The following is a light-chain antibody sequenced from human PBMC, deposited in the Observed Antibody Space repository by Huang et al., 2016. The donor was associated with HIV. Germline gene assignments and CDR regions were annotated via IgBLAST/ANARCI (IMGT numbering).Light chain of an antibody. V-gene: IGKV3-20*01. Sequence: EIVLTQSPGTLSLSPGERATLSCRASQSVSSSYLAWYQHKPGQAPRLLIYSTSSRATGIPDRFSGSGSGTDFTLTISRLEPEDFAVYYCQQYATFPAKLSFGGGTTVGI. CDR1: QSVSSSY. CDR2: STS. CDR3: QQYATFPAKLS. J-gene: IGKJ4*01.